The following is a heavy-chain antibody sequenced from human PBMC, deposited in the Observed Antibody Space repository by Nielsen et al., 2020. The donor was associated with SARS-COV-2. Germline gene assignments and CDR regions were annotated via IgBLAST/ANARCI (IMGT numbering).Heavy chain of an antibody. CDR3: AKDLTGYCSSTNCYNYYYYGMDV. V-gene: IGHV3-30*18. Sequence: GESLKISCAASGFTFSDYGMHWVRQAPGKGLEWVAVMSHDGSNEYYADSVKGRFTISRDNSKNTLYLQMNSLRAEDTAVYYCAKDLTGYCSSTNCYNYYYYGMDVWGQGTTVTVSS. D-gene: IGHD2-2*02. CDR1: GFTFSDYG. CDR2: MSHDGSNE. J-gene: IGHJ6*02.